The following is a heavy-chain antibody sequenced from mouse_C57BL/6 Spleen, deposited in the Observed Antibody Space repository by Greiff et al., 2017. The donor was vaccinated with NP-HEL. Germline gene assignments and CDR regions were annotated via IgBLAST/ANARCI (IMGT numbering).Heavy chain of an antibody. CDR1: GYSITSGYY. V-gene: IGHV3-6*01. D-gene: IGHD2-3*01. Sequence: EVQLVESGPGLVKPSQSLSLTCSVTGYSITSGYYWNWIRQFPGNKLEWMGYISYDGSNNYNPSLKNRISITRDTSKNQFFLKLNSLTTEDTATYYCARDPDGYLFAYWGQGTLVTVSA. CDR2: ISYDGSN. CDR3: ARDPDGYLFAY. J-gene: IGHJ3*01.